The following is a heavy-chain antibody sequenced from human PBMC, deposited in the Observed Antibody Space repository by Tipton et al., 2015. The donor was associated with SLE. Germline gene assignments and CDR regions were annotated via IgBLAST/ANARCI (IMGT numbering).Heavy chain of an antibody. CDR1: GDSIITGDYA. CDR3: ARPLGYCSSASCYAGTNWFDP. Sequence: TLSLTCTVSGDSIITGDYAWSWFRQPAGKGLEWIGRVWSTGSANYNPSLKSRVTMSIDTSRNQYSLKLSSVTATDTAVYYCARPLGYCSSASCYAGTNWFDPWGQGTLVTVSS. V-gene: IGHV4-61*02. D-gene: IGHD2-2*01. CDR2: VWSTGSA. J-gene: IGHJ5*02.